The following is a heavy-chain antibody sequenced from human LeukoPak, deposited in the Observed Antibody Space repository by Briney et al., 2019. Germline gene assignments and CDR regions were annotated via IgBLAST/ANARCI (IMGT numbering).Heavy chain of an antibody. D-gene: IGHD1-26*01. CDR2: INSGGTT. CDR1: GFNVSSTY. CDR3: ARRRREAQKDAFDF. V-gene: IGHV3-66*01. J-gene: IGHJ3*01. Sequence: GGSLRLSCVASGFNVSSTYMNWVRQAPGKGLEWVSLINSGGTTYYPDSVKGRFTIARDNSKNTLFLQMNSLRAEDSGVYYCARRRREAQKDAFDFWGQGTMVTVSS.